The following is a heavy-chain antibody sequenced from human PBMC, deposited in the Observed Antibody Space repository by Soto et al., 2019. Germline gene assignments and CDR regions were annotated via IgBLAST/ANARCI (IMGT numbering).Heavy chain of an antibody. CDR2: MNPKSDNP. D-gene: IGHD6-13*01. Sequence: QVQLVQSGAEVKKPGASVKVSCKASGYTFTSYDINWVRQATGQGLEWMGWMNPKSDNPGYAQKFQGRVTMTRNTSISTAYMELSSLRSEDTAVYYCARGGQARIPAAGTPYWGQGTLVTVSS. CDR3: ARGGQARIPAAGTPY. V-gene: IGHV1-8*01. CDR1: GYTFTSYD. J-gene: IGHJ4*02.